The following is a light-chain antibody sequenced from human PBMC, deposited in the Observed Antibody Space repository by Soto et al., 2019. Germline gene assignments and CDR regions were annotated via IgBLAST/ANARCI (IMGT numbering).Light chain of an antibody. CDR3: MQTLQTPLT. CDR1: QSLLHSNGYSC. J-gene: IGKJ4*01. CDR2: LGS. V-gene: IGKV2-28*01. Sequence: DIVMTQSPLSLPVTPGEPASISCRSSQSLLHSNGYSCLDWYLQKPGQSPQLLIYLGSNRASGVPDRFSGSGSGTDFTLKISRVEAEDVGLYYCMQTLQTPLTFGGGTRWIS.